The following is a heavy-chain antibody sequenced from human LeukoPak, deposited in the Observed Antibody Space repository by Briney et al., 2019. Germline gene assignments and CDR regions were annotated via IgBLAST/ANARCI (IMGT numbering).Heavy chain of an antibody. CDR3: ARGGWYPYYYYYMDV. V-gene: IGHV4-61*02. Sequence: SQTLSLTCTVSGGSISSGSYYWSWIRQPAGKGLEWIGRIYTSGSTNYNPSLKSRVTISVDTSKNQSSLKLSSVTAADTAVYYCARGGWYPYYYYYMDVWGKGTTVTISS. J-gene: IGHJ6*03. D-gene: IGHD6-19*01. CDR1: GGSISSGSYY. CDR2: IYTSGST.